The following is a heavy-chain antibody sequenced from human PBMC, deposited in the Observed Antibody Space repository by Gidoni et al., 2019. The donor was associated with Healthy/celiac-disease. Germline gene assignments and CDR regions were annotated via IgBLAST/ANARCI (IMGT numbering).Heavy chain of an antibody. V-gene: IGHV4-34*01. CDR3: ARGGSRSSSGDSCWFDP. CDR1: VGSFSGTY. D-gene: IGHD6-6*01. Sequence: QVQLQQWGAGLLKPSETLSLTCPFYVGSFSGTYWSWLRQPPGKGLEWIGEINHSGSTNYNPSLKSRVTISVDTSKNQFSLKLSSVTAADTAVYYCARGGSRSSSGDSCWFDPWGQGTLVTVSS. J-gene: IGHJ5*02. CDR2: INHSGST.